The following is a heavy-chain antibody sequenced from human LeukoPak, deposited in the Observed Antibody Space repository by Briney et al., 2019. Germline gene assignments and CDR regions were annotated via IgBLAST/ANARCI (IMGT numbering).Heavy chain of an antibody. V-gene: IGHV3-23*01. J-gene: IGHJ3*02. D-gene: IGHD3-9*01. CDR1: GFTFSSYA. Sequence: PGGSLRLSCAASGFTFSSYAMSWVRQAPGKGLEWVSAISGSGGSTYYADSVKGRFTISRDNSKNTLNLQMNSLRAEDTAVYCCAKYFDWLLGAFDIWGQGTMVTVSS. CDR3: AKYFDWLLGAFDI. CDR2: ISGSGGST.